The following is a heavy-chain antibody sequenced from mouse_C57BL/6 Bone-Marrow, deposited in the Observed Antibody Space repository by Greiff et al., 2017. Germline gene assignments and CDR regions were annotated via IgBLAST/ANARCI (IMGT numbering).Heavy chain of an antibody. CDR1: GYTFTSYW. CDR2: IDPSDSYT. CDR3: ASAGLYYGSSLAWFAY. J-gene: IGHJ3*01. D-gene: IGHD1-1*01. V-gene: IGHV1-59*01. Sequence: QVQLQQPGAELVRPGTSVKLSCKASGYTFTSYWMHWVKQRPGQGLEWIGVIDPSDSYTNYNQKFKGKATLTVDTSSSAAYMYLSSLTSEGSAFYYCASAGLYYGSSLAWFAYWGQGTLVTVSA.